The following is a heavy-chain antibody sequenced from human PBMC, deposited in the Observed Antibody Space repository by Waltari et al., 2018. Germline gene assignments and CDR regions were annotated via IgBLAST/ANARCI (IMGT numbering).Heavy chain of an antibody. CDR1: GGSFSGYY. Sequence: QVQLQQWGAGLLKPSETLSLTCAVYGGSFSGYYWSWIRQPPGTGLEWIGEINHSGSTNYNPSLKSRVTISVDTSKNQFSLKLSSVTAADTAVYYCASLRPYYYDSSGYYYYFDYWGQGTLVTVSS. V-gene: IGHV4-34*01. J-gene: IGHJ4*02. D-gene: IGHD3-22*01. CDR3: ASLRPYYYDSSGYYYYFDY. CDR2: INHSGST.